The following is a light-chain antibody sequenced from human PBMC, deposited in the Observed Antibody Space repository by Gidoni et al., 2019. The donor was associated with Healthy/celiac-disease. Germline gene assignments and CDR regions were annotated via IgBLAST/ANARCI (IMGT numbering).Light chain of an antibody. CDR1: SRDVGGYNY. CDR3: SSYTSSSPVV. J-gene: IGLJ2*01. CDR2: DVS. V-gene: IGLV2-14*01. Sequence: QSALTQPASVSGSPGKSLTISCTGTSRDVGGYNYVSWYQQHPGKAPKLMIYDVSNRPSGVSNRFSGSKSGNTASLTISGLQAEDEADYYCSSYTSSSPVVFGGGTKLTVL.